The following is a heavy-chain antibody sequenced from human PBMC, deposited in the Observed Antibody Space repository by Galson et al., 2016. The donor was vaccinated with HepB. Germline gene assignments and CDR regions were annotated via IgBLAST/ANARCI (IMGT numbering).Heavy chain of an antibody. D-gene: IGHD3-22*01. CDR3: AKDSVTMIVPYYGKGFDY. Sequence: SLRLSCAGSGFTVSSNYMNWVRQAPGKGLEWVSLIYTGGVTYYADSVKGRFTISRDRPKNTVYLQMNSLRAEDTAVYYCAKDSVTMIVPYYGKGFDYWGQGTLVTVSS. J-gene: IGHJ4*02. CDR2: IYTGGVT. V-gene: IGHV3-53*01. CDR1: GFTVSSNY.